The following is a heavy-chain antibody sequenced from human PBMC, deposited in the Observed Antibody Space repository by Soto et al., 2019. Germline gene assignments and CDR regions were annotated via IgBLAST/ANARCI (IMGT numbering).Heavy chain of an antibody. Sequence: GASVKVSCKASGYTFTGYYMHWVRQAPGQGLEWMGWINPNSGGTNYAQKFQGRVTMTRDTSISTAYLELSRLRSDDTAVYYCARDGLSRSNFWSGNDPLGNWFDPWGQGTLVTVSS. CDR2: INPNSGGT. J-gene: IGHJ5*02. CDR3: ARDGLSRSNFWSGNDPLGNWFDP. D-gene: IGHD3-3*01. CDR1: GYTFTGYY. V-gene: IGHV1-2*02.